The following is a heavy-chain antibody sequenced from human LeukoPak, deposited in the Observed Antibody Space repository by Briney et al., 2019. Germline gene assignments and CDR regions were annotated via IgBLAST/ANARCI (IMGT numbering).Heavy chain of an antibody. CDR1: GGTFSSYA. J-gene: IGHJ4*02. Sequence: SVKVSCKGSGGTFSSYAISWVRQAPGQGLEWMGRIIPILGIANYAQKFQGRVSITADKSTSTAYMELSSLRSEDTAVYYCASSGSYLPFDYWGQGTLVTVSS. CDR2: IIPILGIA. CDR3: ASSGSYLPFDY. D-gene: IGHD3-10*01. V-gene: IGHV1-69*04.